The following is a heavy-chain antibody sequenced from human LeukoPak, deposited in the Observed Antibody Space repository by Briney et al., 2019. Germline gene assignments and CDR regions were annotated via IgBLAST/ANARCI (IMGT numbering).Heavy chain of an antibody. CDR2: ISPILGTA. V-gene: IGHV1-69*04. CDR1: GGTFSSFA. J-gene: IGHJ6*02. Sequence: ASVKVSCKASGGTFSSFAVSWVRQAPGQGLEWMGRISPILGTANYAQKFQGRVTITADKFTSTAYMELNGLKSEDTAVYYCARDKQLWLRDYYYYYGMDVWGQGTTVTVSS. D-gene: IGHD5-18*01. CDR3: ARDKQLWLRDYYYYYGMDV.